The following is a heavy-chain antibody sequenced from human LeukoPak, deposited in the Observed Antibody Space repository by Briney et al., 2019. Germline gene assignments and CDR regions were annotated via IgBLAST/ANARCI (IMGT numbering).Heavy chain of an antibody. Sequence: GGSLRLSCAASGFTFTTYAMSWVRHAPGKGLEWASNSSGSGGGTYYADSVKGRFTISRDNSKNTLYLQMNSLRGEDTAVYYCVKFRGQLLSSYYFDYWGQGTLVTVSS. J-gene: IGHJ4*02. CDR2: SSGSGGGT. CDR1: GFTFTTYA. CDR3: VKFRGQLLSSYYFDY. V-gene: IGHV3-23*01. D-gene: IGHD2-2*01.